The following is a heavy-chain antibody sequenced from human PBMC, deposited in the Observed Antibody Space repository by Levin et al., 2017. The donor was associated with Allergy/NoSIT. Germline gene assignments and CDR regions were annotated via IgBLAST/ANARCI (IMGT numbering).Heavy chain of an antibody. CDR3: ARDKSYRDTGGSYDS. Sequence: GESLKISCKASGYSFSDYYIHWVRQAPGQGLEWIGRINPNSGGTNYAQTFQGRVTMTRDTSTCSAYMELSRLTSDDTAVYYCARDKSYRDTGGSYDSWGQGTLVTVSS. J-gene: IGHJ5*01. CDR1: GYSFSDYY. D-gene: IGHD2-8*02. V-gene: IGHV1-2*02. CDR2: INPNSGGT.